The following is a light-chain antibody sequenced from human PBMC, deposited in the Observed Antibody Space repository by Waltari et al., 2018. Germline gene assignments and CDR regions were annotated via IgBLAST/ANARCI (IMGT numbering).Light chain of an antibody. V-gene: IGLV2-11*01. CDR1: SSDVGGFDY. CDR3: CSYAGGSYV. J-gene: IGLJ1*01. CDR2: DVI. Sequence: QSALTQPRSVSGSPGQSVTISFTGTSSDVGGFDYASWYQHHPGKAPKVRIYDVIKRPSGVPDRFAGSESGSAAYLTISGLQAEDEADYYCCSYAGGSYVFGTGTKVTV.